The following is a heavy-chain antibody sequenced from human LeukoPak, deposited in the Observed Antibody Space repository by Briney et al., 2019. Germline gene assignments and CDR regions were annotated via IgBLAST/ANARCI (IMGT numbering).Heavy chain of an antibody. CDR2: ISSSSSYI. D-gene: IGHD5-18*01. CDR3: AREAPRGYSYGSSYYYYGMDV. J-gene: IGHJ6*02. V-gene: IGHV3-21*01. CDR1: GFTFSSYS. Sequence: GGSLRLSCAASGFTFSSYSMNWVRQAPGKGLEWVSSISSSSSYIYYADSVKGRFTISRDNAKNSLYLQMNSLRAEDTAVYYCAREAPRGYSYGSSYYYYGMDVWGQGTTVTVSS.